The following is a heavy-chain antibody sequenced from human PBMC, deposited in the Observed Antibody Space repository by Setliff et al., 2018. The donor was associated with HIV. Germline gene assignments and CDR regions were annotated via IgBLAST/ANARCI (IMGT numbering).Heavy chain of an antibody. Sequence: PSETLSLTCTVSGGSISSSSYYWGWIRQPPGKGLEWIGSIYYSGSTYYNPSLKSRVTISVDTSKNQFSLKVSSVTVADTAVYYCARETPPLGIWGQGTMVTVSS. V-gene: IGHV4-39*07. CDR1: GGSISSSSYY. CDR3: ARETPPLGI. CDR2: IYYSGST. J-gene: IGHJ3*02.